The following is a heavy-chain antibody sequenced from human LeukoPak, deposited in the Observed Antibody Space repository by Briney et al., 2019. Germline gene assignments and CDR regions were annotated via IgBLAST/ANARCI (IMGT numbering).Heavy chain of an antibody. J-gene: IGHJ6*02. CDR1: GYSFTSYW. Sequence: GESLKISCKGSGYSFTSYWIGWVRQAPGKGLEWVSAISGSGGSTYYADSVKGRFTISRDNSKNTLYLQMNSLRAEDTAVYYCAKDLRRRYYDSSGYPMDVWGQGTTVTVSS. CDR3: AKDLRRRYYDSSGYPMDV. D-gene: IGHD3-22*01. V-gene: IGHV3-23*01. CDR2: ISGSGGST.